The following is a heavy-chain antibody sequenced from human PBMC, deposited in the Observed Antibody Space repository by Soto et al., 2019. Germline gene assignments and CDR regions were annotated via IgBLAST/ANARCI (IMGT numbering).Heavy chain of an antibody. Sequence: EVQLVESGGGLVQPGGSLRLSCAASGFTFSSYEMNWVRQAPGKGLEWVSYISSSCSTIYYADSVKGRFTISRDNAKNSLYLQMNSLRAEDTAVYYCARDLGVGASYWGQGTLVTVSS. V-gene: IGHV3-48*03. CDR1: GFTFSSYE. CDR2: ISSSCSTI. D-gene: IGHD1-26*01. CDR3: ARDLGVGASY. J-gene: IGHJ4*02.